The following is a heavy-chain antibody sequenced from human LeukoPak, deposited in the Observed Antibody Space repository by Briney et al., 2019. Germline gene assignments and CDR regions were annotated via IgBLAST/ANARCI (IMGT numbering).Heavy chain of an antibody. V-gene: IGHV4-39*01. Sequence: SETLSLTCTVSGGSISSSGYYWGWIRQPPGKGLEWFGTIYYSGTTYYNPSLKSRVTISVDTSKNQFSLKLSSVTAADTAVYYCAKQKGNFDYWGQGTLVTVSS. CDR3: AKQKGNFDY. CDR1: GGSISSSGYY. D-gene: IGHD3-10*01. CDR2: IYYSGTT. J-gene: IGHJ4*02.